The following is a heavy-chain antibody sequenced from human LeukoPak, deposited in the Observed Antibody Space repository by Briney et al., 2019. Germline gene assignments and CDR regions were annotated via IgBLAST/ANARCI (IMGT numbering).Heavy chain of an antibody. CDR3: ARGVTTVVPYHYYGMDV. D-gene: IGHD4-17*01. CDR1: GYMFTGYY. J-gene: IGHJ6*02. Sequence: ASVKVSCKSSGYMFTGYYIYWVRQAPRQGLECMGWINPNTGGTSYSENFRGRVTMTRDTSIPTAYLELSRLTSNDTAVYYCARGVTTVVPYHYYGMDVWGQGTTVTVSS. V-gene: IGHV1-2*02. CDR2: INPNTGGT.